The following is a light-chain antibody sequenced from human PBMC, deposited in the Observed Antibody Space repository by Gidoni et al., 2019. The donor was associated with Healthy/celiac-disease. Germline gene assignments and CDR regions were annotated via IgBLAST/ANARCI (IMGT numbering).Light chain of an antibody. Sequence: IGMTHSPATLSVSPGERATLSCRASQSVSSNQAWYQQKPGQAPRLLLYGASTKATGNPARFSGSGSGTEFPLTISSLPSEDFAVYYCQQYHNWPPITFGQGTRLEI. CDR1: QSVSSN. CDR3: QQYHNWPPIT. J-gene: IGKJ5*01. V-gene: IGKV3-15*01. CDR2: GAS.